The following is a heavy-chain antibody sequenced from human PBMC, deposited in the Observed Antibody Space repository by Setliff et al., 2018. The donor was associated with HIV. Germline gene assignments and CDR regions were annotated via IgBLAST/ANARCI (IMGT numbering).Heavy chain of an antibody. CDR1: GGSISSGSYY. Sequence: PSETLSLTCAVSGGSISSGSYYWGWIRQPPGKGLEWIGSIYYTGSTCYNPSLKSRVTISVDTSKNQFSLKLSSVTAADTAVYYCASSSPQLSGYWYYFDYWGQGTLVTVSS. CDR3: ASSSPQLSGYWYYFDY. V-gene: IGHV4-39*07. J-gene: IGHJ4*02. D-gene: IGHD3-22*01. CDR2: IYYTGST.